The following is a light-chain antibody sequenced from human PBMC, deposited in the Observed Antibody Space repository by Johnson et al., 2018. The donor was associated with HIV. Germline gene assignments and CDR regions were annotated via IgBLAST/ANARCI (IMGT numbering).Light chain of an antibody. CDR1: SSNIGNKH. CDR2: EAK. V-gene: IGLV1-51*02. J-gene: IGLJ1*01. Sequence: QSVLTQPPSVSAAPGQKVSISCSGSSSNIGNKHVSWYQQFPGAAPKLLIYEAKKRPSGSPDRFSGSKSGPSATLGTPGLQPADAADYYCATWVGSLSVYGFGTGTKVTVL. CDR3: ATWVGSLSVYG.